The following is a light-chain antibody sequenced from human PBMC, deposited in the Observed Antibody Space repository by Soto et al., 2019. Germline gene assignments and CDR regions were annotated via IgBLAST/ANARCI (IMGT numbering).Light chain of an antibody. CDR2: KAS. Sequence: DIQMTQSPSTLSASVGDRVTITCRASQSISSWLAWYQQKPGKAPKLLIYKASSLESGVPSRFIGSGSGTECTLTISSLQPDDFATYYCQQYNSYRTFGQGTKVESK. J-gene: IGKJ1*01. CDR3: QQYNSYRT. CDR1: QSISSW. V-gene: IGKV1-5*03.